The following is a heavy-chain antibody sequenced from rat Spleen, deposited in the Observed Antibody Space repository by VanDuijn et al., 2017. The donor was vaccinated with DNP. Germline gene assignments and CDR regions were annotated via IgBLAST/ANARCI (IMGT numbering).Heavy chain of an antibody. V-gene: IGHV5-7*01. CDR2: ILYDGSST. CDR3: ARDDYSSHIPFAY. Sequence: EVQLVESGGGLVQPGRSLKLSCAASGFTFSDYNMAWVRQAPKKGLEWVATILYDGSSTYYRDSVKGRFTISRDIAKSTLYLQMDSLRSEDTATYYCARDDYSSHIPFAYWGQGALVTVSS. CDR1: GFTFSDYN. J-gene: IGHJ3*01. D-gene: IGHD1-2*01.